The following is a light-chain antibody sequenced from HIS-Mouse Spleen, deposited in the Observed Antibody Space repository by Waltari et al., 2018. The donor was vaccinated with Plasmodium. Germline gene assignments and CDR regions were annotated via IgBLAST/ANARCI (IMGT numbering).Light chain of an antibody. J-gene: IGLJ3*02. CDR3: CSYAGSSTWV. CDR2: EGS. V-gene: IGLV2-23*01. CDR1: RSDVGRCNL. Sequence: QSALTQPASVSGSPGQSITISCTGTRSDVGRCNLVSWYQQHPGKAPKLMIYEGSKRPSGVSNRFSGSKSGNTASLTISGLQAEDEADYYCCSYAGSSTWVFGGGTKLTVL.